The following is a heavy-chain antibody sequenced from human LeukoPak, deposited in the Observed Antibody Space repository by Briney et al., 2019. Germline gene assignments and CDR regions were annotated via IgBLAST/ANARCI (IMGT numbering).Heavy chain of an antibody. D-gene: IGHD1-7*01. J-gene: IGHJ4*02. CDR2: IYYSGTT. V-gene: IGHV4-59*01. CDR3: ARRGWNYGEYYFDY. CDR1: GGSISSYY. Sequence: SETLSLTCTVSGGSISSYYWSWIRQPPGKGLEWIGYIYYSGTTNYNPSLKSRVTISVDTSKNQFSLKLSSVTAADTAVYYFARRGWNYGEYYFDYWGQGTLVTVSS.